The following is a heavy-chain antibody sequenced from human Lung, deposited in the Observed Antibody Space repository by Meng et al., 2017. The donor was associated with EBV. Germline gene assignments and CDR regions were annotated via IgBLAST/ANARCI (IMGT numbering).Heavy chain of an antibody. J-gene: IGHJ4*02. V-gene: IGHV4-30-4*01. CDR1: GVSMSSGNYY. CDR3: ASFDHIPRRNYFDY. D-gene: IGHD2-21*01. Sequence: QWEPQGSGPGPVEPSQTLLLTCTGSGVSMSSGNYYWSWIRQPPGKGLEWIGYIHHSGSAYYNPSLKSRVSISVDTSKNQFSLNLNSMTAADTAVYYCASFDHIPRRNYFDYWGQGTLVTVSS. CDR2: IHHSGSA.